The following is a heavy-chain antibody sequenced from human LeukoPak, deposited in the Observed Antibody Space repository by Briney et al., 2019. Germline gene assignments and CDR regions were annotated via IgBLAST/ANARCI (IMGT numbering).Heavy chain of an antibody. CDR3: ARWAAAGTVDY. Sequence: GGSLRLSCAASGFTFSAYSMNWVRQAPGKGLEWVSSISSSSSYIYYADSVKGRFTISRDNAKNSLYLQMNSLRAEDTAVYYCARWAAAGTVDYWGQGTLVTVSS. CDR2: ISSSSSYI. D-gene: IGHD6-13*01. J-gene: IGHJ4*02. CDR1: GFTFSAYS. V-gene: IGHV3-21*01.